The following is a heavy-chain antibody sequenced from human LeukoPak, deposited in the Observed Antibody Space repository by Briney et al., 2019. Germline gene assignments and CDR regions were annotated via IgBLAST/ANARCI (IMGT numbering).Heavy chain of an antibody. Sequence: PSETLSLTCAVSGGSISSGGYSWSWIRQPPGKGLEWIGYIYHSGSTYYNPSPKSRVTISVDRSKNQFSLKLSSVTAADTAVYYCARGGRGYYDYVWGSYRADLYYFDYWGQGTLVTVSS. J-gene: IGHJ4*02. CDR3: ARGGRGYYDYVWGSYRADLYYFDY. CDR2: IYHSGST. CDR1: GGSISSGGYS. V-gene: IGHV4-30-2*01. D-gene: IGHD3-16*02.